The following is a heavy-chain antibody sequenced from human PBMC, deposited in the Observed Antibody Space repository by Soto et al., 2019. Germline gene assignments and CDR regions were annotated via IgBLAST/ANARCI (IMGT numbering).Heavy chain of an antibody. CDR2: IYYRGST. CDR1: GGSISSGDYY. J-gene: IGHJ4*02. CDR3: ARDGFFGRLGYFDC. V-gene: IGHV4-30-4*01. D-gene: IGHD3-3*01. Sequence: QVQLQESGPGLVKPSQTLSLTCTVSGGSISSGDYYWNWIRQPPGKGLEWIGYIYYRGSTSYNPCLKSRLTISQDTSKNHFYLKLTSVTAADTAVYYCARDGFFGRLGYFDCWGQGTLVPVSS.